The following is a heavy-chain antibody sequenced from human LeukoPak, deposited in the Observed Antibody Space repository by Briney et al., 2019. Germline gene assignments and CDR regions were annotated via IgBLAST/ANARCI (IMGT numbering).Heavy chain of an antibody. CDR2: MSDSGYST. Sequence: PGGSLRFSCAASGFVFRSYGMNWVRQAPGKGLEWVSGMSDSGYSTYYADSVKGRFTISRDNSKNTLYLQMNSLRSEDTAVYYCAKSLRPEDNWGQGTLVTVSS. CDR1: GFVFRSYG. J-gene: IGHJ4*02. D-gene: IGHD5/OR15-5a*01. V-gene: IGHV3-23*01. CDR3: AKSLRPEDN.